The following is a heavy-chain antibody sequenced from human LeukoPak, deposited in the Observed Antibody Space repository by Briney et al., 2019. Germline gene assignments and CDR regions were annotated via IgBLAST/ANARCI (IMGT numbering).Heavy chain of an antibody. CDR1: GGSISSSSYY. CDR2: IYYSGST. CDR3: ARHRIAAAGRLDY. Sequence: NPSETLSLTCTVSGGSISSSSYYWGWIRQPPGKGLEWIGSIYYSGSTYFNPSLKSRVTISVDTSKNQFSLKLSSVTAADTAVYYCARHRIAAAGRLDYWGQGTLVTVSS. J-gene: IGHJ4*02. V-gene: IGHV4-39*01. D-gene: IGHD6-13*01.